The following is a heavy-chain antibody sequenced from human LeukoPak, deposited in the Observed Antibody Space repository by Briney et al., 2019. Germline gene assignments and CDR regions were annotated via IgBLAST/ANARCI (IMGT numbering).Heavy chain of an antibody. CDR2: INPSGGST. V-gene: IGHV1-46*01. Sequence: ASVKVSCKASGYTFTSYYMHWVRQAPGQGLEWMGIINPSGGSTSYAQKFQGRVTMTRDTSTSTVYMELSSLRSEDTAVYYCARGAFGNYYDSSGEGDRFPAECFQHWGQGTLVTVSS. D-gene: IGHD3-22*01. J-gene: IGHJ1*01. CDR3: ARGAFGNYYDSSGEGDRFPAECFQH. CDR1: GYTFTSYY.